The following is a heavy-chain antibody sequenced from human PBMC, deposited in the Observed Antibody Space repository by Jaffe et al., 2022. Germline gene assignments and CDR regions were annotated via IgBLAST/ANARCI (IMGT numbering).Heavy chain of an antibody. CDR1: GGSFSGYY. D-gene: IGHD2-2*01. V-gene: IGHV4-34*01. CDR3: ARAVGYCSSTSCYFGGGAVRYWFDP. J-gene: IGHJ5*02. CDR2: INHSGST. Sequence: QVQLQQWGAGLLKPSETLSLTCAVYGGSFSGYYWSWIRQPPGKGLEWIGEINHSGSTNYNPSLKSRVTISVDTSKNQFSLKLSSVTAADTAVYYCARAVGYCSSTSCYFGGGAVRYWFDPWGQGTLVTVSS.